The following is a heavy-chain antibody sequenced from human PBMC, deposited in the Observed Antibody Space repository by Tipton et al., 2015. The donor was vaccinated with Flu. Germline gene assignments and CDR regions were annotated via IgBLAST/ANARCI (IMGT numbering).Heavy chain of an antibody. CDR2: IYYSGST. D-gene: IGHD1-26*01. V-gene: IGHV4-59*08. CDR3: ARHDSPTRGARP. CDR1: GGSISSYY. Sequence: TLSLTCTVSGGSISSYYWSWIRQPPGKGLEWIGYIYYSGSTKYNPSLKSRGTISVDTSKNQFSLKLSSVTAADTAGYYCARHDSPTRGARPWGQGTLVTVSS. J-gene: IGHJ5*02.